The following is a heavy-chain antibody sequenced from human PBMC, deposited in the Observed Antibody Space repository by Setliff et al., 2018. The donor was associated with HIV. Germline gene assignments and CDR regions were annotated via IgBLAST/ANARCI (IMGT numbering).Heavy chain of an antibody. CDR1: GYTFTVSY. CDR3: ARVPYRSAWFSGGHDAFDV. J-gene: IGHJ3*01. Sequence: ASVKVSCKASGYTFTVSYLHWVRQAPGQGLEWMGWISGYNGNTKYVQKYQGRVTMTTDTSTSKVYMELRTLRSDDTAVYYCARVPYRSAWFSGGHDAFDVWGQGTMVTVSS. V-gene: IGHV1-18*04. CDR2: ISGYNGNT. D-gene: IGHD6-19*01.